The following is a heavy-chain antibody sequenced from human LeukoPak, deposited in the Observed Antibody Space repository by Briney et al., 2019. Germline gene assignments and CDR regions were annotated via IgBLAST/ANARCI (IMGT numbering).Heavy chain of an antibody. CDR3: ARGRRYGGKNFDY. CDR1: GGSISSYY. Sequence: PSETLSLTCTVSGGSISSYYWSWIRQPPGKGLEWIGEINHSGSTNYNPSLKSRVTISVDTSKNQFSLKLSSVTAADTAVYYCARGRRYGGKNFDYWGQGTLVTVSS. V-gene: IGHV4-34*01. D-gene: IGHD4-23*01. J-gene: IGHJ4*02. CDR2: INHSGST.